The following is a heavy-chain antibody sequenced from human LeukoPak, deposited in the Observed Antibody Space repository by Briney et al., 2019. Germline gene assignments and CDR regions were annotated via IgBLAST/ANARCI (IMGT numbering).Heavy chain of an antibody. CDR1: GFTFSSYW. D-gene: IGHD6-19*01. Sequence: PGGSLRLSCAASGFTFSSYWMHWVRQAPGKGLVWVSRINSDGSSTSYADSVKGRFTISRDNAKNTLYLQMNSLRAEDTAVYYCAWEQWLVWGWFDPWGQGTLVTVSS. V-gene: IGHV3-74*01. J-gene: IGHJ5*02. CDR2: INSDGSST. CDR3: AWEQWLVWGWFDP.